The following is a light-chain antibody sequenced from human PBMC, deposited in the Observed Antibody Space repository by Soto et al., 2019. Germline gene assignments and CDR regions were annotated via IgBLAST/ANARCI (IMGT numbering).Light chain of an antibody. V-gene: IGKV3-20*01. J-gene: IGKJ2*02. CDR2: GAS. CDR3: QQCFTSECT. CDR1: QSIAGSY. Sequence: EIVLTQSPGTLSLSPGERATISCSASQSIAGSYLAWYQQKPGQAPRLLIYGASSRATGIPDRFSGSGSGTDFTLTIRRLEPEACGVYYCQQCFTSECTFGQGMKLEIK.